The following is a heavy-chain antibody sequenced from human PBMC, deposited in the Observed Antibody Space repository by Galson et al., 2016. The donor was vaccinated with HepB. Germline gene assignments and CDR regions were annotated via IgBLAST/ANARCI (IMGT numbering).Heavy chain of an antibody. J-gene: IGHJ4*02. Sequence: TLSLTCAVSGDSISDGDHYWSWIRQPPGKGLEWIGYIYYSGSSFYNPSLKSRFTISVDTSTNQCSLKLNSVTAADTAVYYCARDRDSDALFDFWGQGTLVTVSS. CDR1: GDSISDGDHY. CDR3: ARDRDSDALFDF. D-gene: IGHD3-16*01. CDR2: IYYSGSS. V-gene: IGHV4-30-4*01.